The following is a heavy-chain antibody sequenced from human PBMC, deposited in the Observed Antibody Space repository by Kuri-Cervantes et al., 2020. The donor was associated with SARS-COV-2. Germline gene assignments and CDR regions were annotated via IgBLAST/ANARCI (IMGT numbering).Heavy chain of an antibody. V-gene: IGHV3-64*04. J-gene: IGHJ4*02. CDR2: ISSNGGST. Sequence: GESLKISCSASGFTFSSYAMHWVRQAPGKGLEYVSAISSNGGSTYYADSVKGRFTISRDNAKNSLYLQMNSLRAEDTAVYFCARDTPYCSSNTCSDFWGQGTLVTVSS. D-gene: IGHD2-2*01. CDR3: ARDTPYCSSNTCSDF. CDR1: GFTFSSYA.